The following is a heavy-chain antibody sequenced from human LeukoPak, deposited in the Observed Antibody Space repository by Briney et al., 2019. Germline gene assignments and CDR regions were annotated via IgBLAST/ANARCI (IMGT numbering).Heavy chain of an antibody. CDR2: INPNTGAT. D-gene: IGHD3-22*01. Sequence: ASVKVSCKASGYSFSGYYMHWVRQAPGQGLEWMGWINPNTGATNYAQKFQGRVTMTRDTSISTAYMDLSRLTSDDTAVYYCARDMYYYDSSGIWGQGTMVTVSS. CDR3: ARDMYYYDSSGI. CDR1: GYSFSGYY. J-gene: IGHJ3*02. V-gene: IGHV1-2*02.